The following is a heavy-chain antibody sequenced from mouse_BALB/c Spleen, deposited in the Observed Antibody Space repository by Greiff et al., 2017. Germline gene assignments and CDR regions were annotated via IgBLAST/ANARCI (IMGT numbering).Heavy chain of an antibody. CDR1: GYSITSDYA. Sequence: EVQLQESGPGLVKPSQSLSLTCTVTGYSITSDYAWNWIRQFPGNKLEWMGYISYSGSTSYNPSLKSRISITRDTSKNQFFLQLNSVTTEDTATYYCARSNRLLCAYWGQGTLVTVSA. V-gene: IGHV3-2*02. CDR3: ARSNRLLCAY. CDR2: ISYSGST. D-gene: IGHD2-14*01. J-gene: IGHJ3*01.